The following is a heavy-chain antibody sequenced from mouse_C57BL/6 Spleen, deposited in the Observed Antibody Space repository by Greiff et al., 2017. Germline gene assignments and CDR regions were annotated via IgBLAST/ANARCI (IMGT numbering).Heavy chain of an antibody. V-gene: IGHV1-55*01. CDR1: GYTFTSYW. CDR3: ARGLSMYDGYYRAMDY. D-gene: IGHD2-3*01. Sequence: QVQLQQPGAELVKPGASVKMSCKASGYTFTSYWITWVKQRPGQGLAWIGDIYPGSGSTNYNEKFKSKATLTVDTSSSTAYMQLSSLTSEESAVYYCARGLSMYDGYYRAMDYWGQGTSVTVSS. J-gene: IGHJ4*01. CDR2: IYPGSGST.